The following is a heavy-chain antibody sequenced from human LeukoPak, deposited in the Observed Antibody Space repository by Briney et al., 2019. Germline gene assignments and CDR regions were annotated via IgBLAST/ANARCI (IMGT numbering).Heavy chain of an antibody. D-gene: IGHD3-22*01. V-gene: IGHV1-18*01. CDR2: ISAYNGNT. J-gene: IGHJ3*02. CDR1: GYTFTSYG. CDR3: ARIWHYYDSSGAFDI. Sequence: PGASVKVSCKASGYTFTSYGISWVRQAPGQGLEWMGWISAYNGNTNYAQKLQGRVTMTTDTSTSTAYMELRGLRSDDTAVYYCARIWHYYDSSGAFDIWGQGTMVTVSS.